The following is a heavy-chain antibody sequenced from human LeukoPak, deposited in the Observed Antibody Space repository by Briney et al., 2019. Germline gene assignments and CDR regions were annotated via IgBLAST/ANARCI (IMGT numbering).Heavy chain of an antibody. J-gene: IGHJ6*02. CDR1: GGSISSSSYY. CDR3: ARQGPFEPLGIQLWSYYYYYYGMDV. V-gene: IGHV4-39*01. Sequence: SDTLSLTCTVSGGSISSSSYYWGWIRQPPGKGLEWIGSIYYSGSTYYNPSLKSRVTISVDTSKNQFSLKLRSVTAADTAVYYCARQGPFEPLGIQLWSYYYYYYGMDVWGQGTTVTVSS. D-gene: IGHD5-18*01. CDR2: IYYSGST.